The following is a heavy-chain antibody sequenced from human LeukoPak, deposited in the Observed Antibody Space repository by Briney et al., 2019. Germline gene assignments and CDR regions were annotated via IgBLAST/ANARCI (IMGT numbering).Heavy chain of an antibody. V-gene: IGHV1-69*06. CDR2: IIPIFGTA. D-gene: IGHD3-9*01. CDR1: GGTFSSYA. CDR3: ARARSLYYDILTGYEYDY. J-gene: IGHJ4*02. Sequence: ASVTVSCKASGGTFSSYAISWVRQAPGQGLGWMGGIIPIFGTANYAQKFQGGVTITADKSTSTAYMELSSLRSEDTAVYYCARARSLYYDILTGYEYDYWGQGTLVTVSS.